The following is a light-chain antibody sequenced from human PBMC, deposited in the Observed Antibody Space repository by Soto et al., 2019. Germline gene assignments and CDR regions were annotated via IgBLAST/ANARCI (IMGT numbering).Light chain of an antibody. V-gene: IGLV3-21*04. CDR3: QLWNSSSDQGV. J-gene: IGLJ3*02. Sequence: SYELTQPPSVSVAPEKTATITCGGDNIGINAVHWYQQKPGQAPLLVVYYDSDRPSGIPERFSGSTSGNTATLTISRVEAGAEADYYCQLWNSSSDQGVFGGGTKLTVL. CDR2: YDS. CDR1: NIGINA.